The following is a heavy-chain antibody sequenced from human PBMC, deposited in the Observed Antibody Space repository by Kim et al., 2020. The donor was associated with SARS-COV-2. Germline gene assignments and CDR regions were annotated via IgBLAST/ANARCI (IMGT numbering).Heavy chain of an antibody. D-gene: IGHD4-17*01. CDR1: GYTFTSYG. CDR2: ISAYNGNT. J-gene: IGHJ4*02. CDR3: ATQTSGTVAYDY. Sequence: ASVKVSCKASGYTFTSYGISWVRQAPGQGLEWMGWISAYNGNTNYAQKLQGRVTMTTDTSTSTAYMELRSLRSDDTAVYYCATQTSGTVAYDYWGQGTLVTVSS. V-gene: IGHV1-18*01.